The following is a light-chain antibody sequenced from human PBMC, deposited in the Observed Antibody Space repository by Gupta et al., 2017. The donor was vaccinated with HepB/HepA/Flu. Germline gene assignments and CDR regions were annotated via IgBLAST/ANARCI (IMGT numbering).Light chain of an antibody. CDR1: TSDVGTYNL. CDR2: DVS. CDR3: CSLAGRYSWV. Sequence: QSALSQPASVSESPGQSIPIPCTGTTSDVGTYNLVSWYQQHPGKGPKLIIYDVSKRPSGVPARFSGSKSGNTASLTISGLQAEDEADYYCCSLAGRYSWVFGGGTKLTVL. J-gene: IGLJ3*02. V-gene: IGLV2-23*02.